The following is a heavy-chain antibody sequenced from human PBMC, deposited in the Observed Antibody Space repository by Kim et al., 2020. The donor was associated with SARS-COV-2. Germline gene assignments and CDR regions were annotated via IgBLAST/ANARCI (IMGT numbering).Heavy chain of an antibody. Sequence: GGSLRLSCAASGFTFSSYAMHWVRQAPGKGLEWVAVISYDGSNKYYADSVKGRFTISRDNSKNTLYLQMNSLRAEDTAVYYCARDSGVVVVPASSGWFDP. D-gene: IGHD2-2*01. CDR1: GFTFSSYA. CDR2: ISYDGSNK. CDR3: ARDSGVVVVPASSGWFDP. J-gene: IGHJ5*02. V-gene: IGHV3-30-3*01.